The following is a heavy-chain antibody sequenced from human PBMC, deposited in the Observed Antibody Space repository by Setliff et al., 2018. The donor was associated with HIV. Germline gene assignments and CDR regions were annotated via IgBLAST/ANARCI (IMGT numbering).Heavy chain of an antibody. CDR1: GFTFSDYG. V-gene: IGHV3-33*06. CDR3: AKDPFKTTGGVDY. D-gene: IGHD4-4*01. J-gene: IGHJ4*02. CDR2: IWYDESNE. Sequence: GGSLRLSCVASGFTFSDYGMHWVRQTPGKGLEWVAVIWYDESNEHYADSVKGRFTISRDNSKNTLYLQMDSLRVEDTAIYYCAKDPFKTTGGVDYWGQGTLVTVSS.